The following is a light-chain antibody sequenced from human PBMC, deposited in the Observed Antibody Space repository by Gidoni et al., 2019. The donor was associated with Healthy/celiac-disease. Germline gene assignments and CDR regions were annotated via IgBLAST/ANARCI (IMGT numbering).Light chain of an antibody. J-gene: IGKJ1*01. V-gene: IGKV1-5*03. CDR2: KAS. Sequence: DIQMTQSPSTLSASVGDRVTITFRASQSIGSWLAWYQQKPGKAPKLLIYKASTLESGVPSRFSGSGSGTEFTLAITSLQPDDFATYYCQQYNSYSGTFGQGTKVEIK. CDR1: QSIGSW. CDR3: QQYNSYSGT.